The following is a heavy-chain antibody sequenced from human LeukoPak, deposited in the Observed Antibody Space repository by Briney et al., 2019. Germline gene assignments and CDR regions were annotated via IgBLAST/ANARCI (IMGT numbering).Heavy chain of an antibody. CDR1: GYTFPSYF. J-gene: IGHJ6*02. Sequence: GASVKVSCKASGYTFPSYFMHWVRQAPGQGLEWMGIINPTGGSTTYAQKFQGRVTMTRDTSTSTVYMELSSLRSDDTAVYYCASNRLAYCGGDCSDEYYYYGMDVWGQGTTVTVSS. V-gene: IGHV1-46*01. CDR3: ASNRLAYCGGDCSDEYYYYGMDV. CDR2: INPTGGST. D-gene: IGHD2-21*02.